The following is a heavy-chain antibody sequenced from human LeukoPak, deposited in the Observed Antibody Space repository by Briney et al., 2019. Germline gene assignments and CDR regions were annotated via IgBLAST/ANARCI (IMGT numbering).Heavy chain of an antibody. CDR3: AKDDDWLRFEH. Sequence: GGTLRLSCAASGFTFSSHGMNWVRQAPGKGLEWVSGISGSGGRTYYANSVKGRFTISRDNSNHMLYLQMNSLIAEDTAIYYCAKDDDWLRFEHWGRGTPVSVSP. V-gene: IGHV3-23*01. J-gene: IGHJ4*02. CDR2: ISGSGGRT. D-gene: IGHD5-12*01. CDR1: GFTFSSHG.